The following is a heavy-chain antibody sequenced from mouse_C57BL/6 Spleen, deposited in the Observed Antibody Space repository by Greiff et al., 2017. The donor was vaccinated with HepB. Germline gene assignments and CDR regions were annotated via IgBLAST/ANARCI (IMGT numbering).Heavy chain of an antibody. CDR3: ARSGTYDYDLFAY. CDR2: IYPGDGDT. J-gene: IGHJ3*01. D-gene: IGHD2-4*01. CDR1: GYAFSSSW. V-gene: IGHV1-82*01. Sequence: VQLQQSGPELVKPGASVKISCKASGYAFSSSWMNWVKQRPGKGLEWIGRIYPGDGDTNYNGKFKGKATLTADKSSSTAYMQLSSLTSEDSAVYFCARSGTYDYDLFAYWGQGTLVTVSA.